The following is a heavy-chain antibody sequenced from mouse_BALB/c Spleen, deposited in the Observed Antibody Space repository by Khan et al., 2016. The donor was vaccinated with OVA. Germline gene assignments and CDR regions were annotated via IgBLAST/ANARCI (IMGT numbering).Heavy chain of an antibody. J-gene: IGHJ3*01. Sequence: EVQLQQSGPELVKPGASVKMSCKASGYTFTSYVMHWVKQKPGQGLEWIGYINPYNDGTKYNEKFIGKATLTSDKSSSTAYMELSSLTSEDYAVYYCARRDYFGSSSFAYWGQGTLVTVSA. CDR1: GYTFTSYV. D-gene: IGHD1-1*01. CDR2: INPYNDGT. CDR3: ARRDYFGSSSFAY. V-gene: IGHV1S136*01.